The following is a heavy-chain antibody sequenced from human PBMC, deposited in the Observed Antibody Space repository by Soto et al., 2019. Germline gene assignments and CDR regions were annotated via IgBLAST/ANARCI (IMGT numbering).Heavy chain of an antibody. CDR1: GVSIHNSHSF. D-gene: IGHD2-21*01. J-gene: IGHJ5*01. CDR3: GRVVEGATRHTDLDS. CDR2: VYYSGGA. V-gene: IGHV4-39*01. Sequence: SETLSLTCTVSGVSIHNSHSFWGWIRQPPGKGLEFIGTVYYSGGAHYNSSLKSRVTISVDTANNQVSLRMRSLTAAETAEYYCGRVVEGATRHTDLDSWGQGTLVTVSS.